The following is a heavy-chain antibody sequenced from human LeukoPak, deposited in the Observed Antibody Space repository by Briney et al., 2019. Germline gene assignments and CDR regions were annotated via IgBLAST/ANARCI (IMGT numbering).Heavy chain of an antibody. J-gene: IGHJ5*02. D-gene: IGHD3-16*01. CDR1: GIIITSYW. V-gene: IGHV3-7*01. CDR2: IKQDGSEK. CDR3: ASHSYGYNH. Sequence: PGGSLRLSCAASGIIITSYWMSWVRQTPGEGLEWVANIKQDGSEKNYVDSVKGRVTIFRDNARNSLYLQMNSLRAEDTAVYYCASHSYGYNHWGQGTLVIVSS.